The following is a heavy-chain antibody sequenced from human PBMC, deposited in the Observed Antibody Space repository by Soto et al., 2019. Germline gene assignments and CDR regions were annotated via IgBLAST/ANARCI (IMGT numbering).Heavy chain of an antibody. CDR2: ISSSSSTI. CDR1: GFTFSSYS. CDR3: ARAHNVDIPVFLPDQRYNYYGMDV. V-gene: IGHV3-48*02. J-gene: IGHJ6*02. D-gene: IGHD5-12*01. Sequence: GGSLRLSCAASGFTFSSYSMNWVRQAPGKGLEWVSYISSSSSTIYYADSVKGRFTISRENAKNSLYLQMNSLRDEDTAVYYCARAHNVDIPVFLPDQRYNYYGMDVWGQGTTVTVSS.